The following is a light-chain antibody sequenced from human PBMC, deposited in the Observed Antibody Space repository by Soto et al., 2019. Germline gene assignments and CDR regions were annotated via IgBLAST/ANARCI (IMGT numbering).Light chain of an antibody. V-gene: IGKV3D-20*02. J-gene: IGKJ5*01. CDR2: DAS. Sequence: EIVMTQSPATLSVSPGERATLSCRAGQSVSSSYLAWYQQKPGQAPRLLIYDASNRAAGIPARFSGSGSGTDFTLTISSLEPEDFAIYYCQQRQYWPPITFGQGTRLEIK. CDR1: QSVSSSY. CDR3: QQRQYWPPIT.